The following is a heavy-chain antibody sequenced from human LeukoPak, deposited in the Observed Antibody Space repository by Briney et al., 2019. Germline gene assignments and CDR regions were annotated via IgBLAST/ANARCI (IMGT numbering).Heavy chain of an antibody. J-gene: IGHJ4*02. CDR1: GSTFSNYW. Sequence: WGSLRLSCVASGSTFSNYWLHWVRQVPGKGLLWVSRINNRGTNTTYADSVKGRFTISRDNAKNTLYLQMNSLRAEDTVFFQAEDGIRDDDDFLDYWGQGTLVTVSS. CDR3: EDGIRDDDDFLDY. V-gene: IGHV3-74*03. D-gene: IGHD3-3*01. CDR2: INNRGTNT.